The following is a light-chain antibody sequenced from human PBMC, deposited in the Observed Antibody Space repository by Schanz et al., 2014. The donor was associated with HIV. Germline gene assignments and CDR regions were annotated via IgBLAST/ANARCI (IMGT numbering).Light chain of an antibody. CDR2: DNN. Sequence: QSVLTQPPSVSAAPGQKVTISCSGSSSNIGNKNVAWYQLLPGTAPKLLIFDNNKRPSGIPDRFSGSKSGTSASLAITGLQAEDEADYYCQSFDSSLSAVVFGGGTKLTVL. J-gene: IGLJ2*01. CDR1: SSNIGNKN. CDR3: QSFDSSLSAVV. V-gene: IGLV1-51*01.